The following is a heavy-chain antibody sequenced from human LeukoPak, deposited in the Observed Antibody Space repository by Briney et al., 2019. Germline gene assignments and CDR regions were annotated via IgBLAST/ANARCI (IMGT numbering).Heavy chain of an antibody. J-gene: IGHJ4*02. D-gene: IGHD3-22*01. CDR1: GGSISSYY. CDR3: AGVDDSSGYYLN. V-gene: IGHV4-4*07. Sequence: PSETLSLTCTVSGGSISSYYWSWIRQPAGKGLEWIGRIYTSGSTNYNPSLKSRVTMSVDASKNQFSLKLSSVTAADTAVYYCAGVDDSSGYYLNWGQGTLVTVSS. CDR2: IYTSGST.